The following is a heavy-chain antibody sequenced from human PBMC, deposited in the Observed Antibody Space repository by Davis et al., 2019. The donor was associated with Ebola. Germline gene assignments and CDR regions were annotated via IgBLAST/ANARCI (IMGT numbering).Heavy chain of an antibody. Sequence: GESLKISCAASGFTVSSNYMSWVRQAPGKGLEWVSVIYSGGSTYYADSVKGRFTISRDNAKNSLYLQMNSLRDEDTAVYYCARAGGNYYDSSGYYYGYWGQGTLVTVSS. J-gene: IGHJ4*02. V-gene: IGHV3-53*01. CDR1: GFTVSSNY. D-gene: IGHD3-22*01. CDR3: ARAGGNYYDSSGYYYGY. CDR2: IYSGGST.